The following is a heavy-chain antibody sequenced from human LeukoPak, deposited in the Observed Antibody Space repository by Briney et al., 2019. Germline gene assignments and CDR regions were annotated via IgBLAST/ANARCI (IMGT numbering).Heavy chain of an antibody. CDR3: ARAGSWEEFDY. CDR2: INHSGST. V-gene: IGHV4-34*01. CDR1: GGSFSGYY. D-gene: IGHD2-15*01. Sequence: SETLSLTCAVYGGSFSGYYWSWIRQPPGKGLEWIGEINHSGSTNYNPSLKGRVTISVDTSKNQFSLKLSSVTAADTAVYYCARAGSWEEFDYWGQGTLVTVSS. J-gene: IGHJ4*02.